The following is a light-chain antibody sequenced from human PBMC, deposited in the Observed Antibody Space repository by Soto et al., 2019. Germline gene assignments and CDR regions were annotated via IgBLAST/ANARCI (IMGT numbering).Light chain of an antibody. CDR1: QSISSG. CDR2: KAS. J-gene: IGKJ4*01. Sequence: DIQMTQSPSTLSASVGDRVTITCRARQSISSGLAWYQQKPGKAPKLLIYKASSLESGVQSRFSGSGSGTEFTLTISSLQPDVFATYYCQQYKSYSLTFGGGTKVEIK. CDR3: QQYKSYSLT. V-gene: IGKV1-5*03.